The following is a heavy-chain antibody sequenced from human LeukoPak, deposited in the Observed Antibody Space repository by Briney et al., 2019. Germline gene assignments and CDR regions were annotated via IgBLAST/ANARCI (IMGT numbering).Heavy chain of an antibody. D-gene: IGHD3-10*01. Sequence: SETLSLTCTVSGGSISSYYWSWIRQSPGKGLECIGYIHYTGSTNYNPSLKSRVTISVETSKNQFSLKLKSVTAADTAVYYCARGGYYGTGNDFRFDPWGQGTLVTVSS. CDR1: GGSISSYY. CDR2: IHYTGST. J-gene: IGHJ5*02. V-gene: IGHV4-59*01. CDR3: ARGGYYGTGNDFRFDP.